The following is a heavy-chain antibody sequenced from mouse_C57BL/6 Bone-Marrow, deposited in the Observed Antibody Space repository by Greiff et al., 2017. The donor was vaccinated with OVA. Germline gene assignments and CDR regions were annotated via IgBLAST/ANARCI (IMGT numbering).Heavy chain of an antibody. CDR2: IDPSDSYT. J-gene: IGHJ4*01. V-gene: IGHV1-69*01. CDR3: ARYGPIYDGYDVDAMDY. Sequence: QVQLQQPGAELVMPGASVKLSCTASGYTFTSYWMHWVKQRPGQGLEWIGEIDPSDSYTNYNQKFKGKSTLTVDKSSSTAYLQLSSLTSEDTAVYYCARYGPIYDGYDVDAMDYWGQGTSVTVSS. CDR1: GYTFTSYW. D-gene: IGHD2-3*01.